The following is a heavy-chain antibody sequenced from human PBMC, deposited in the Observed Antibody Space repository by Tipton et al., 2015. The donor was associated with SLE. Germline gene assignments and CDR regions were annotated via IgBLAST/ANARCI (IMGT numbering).Heavy chain of an antibody. CDR1: GGSLRGYY. V-gene: IGHV4-34*01. D-gene: IGHD2-2*01. CDR2: INHRGNS. Sequence: GLVKPSETLSLTCAVYGGSLRGYYWSWIRQPPGKGLEWIGEINHRGNSNQNPSLKSRVTLSVDTSKNQFSLNLSSVTAADTAVYYCARDRREYCSTINCYSMGPHWYFDLWGRGTLVTVSS. CDR3: ARDRREYCSTINCYSMGPHWYFDL. J-gene: IGHJ2*01.